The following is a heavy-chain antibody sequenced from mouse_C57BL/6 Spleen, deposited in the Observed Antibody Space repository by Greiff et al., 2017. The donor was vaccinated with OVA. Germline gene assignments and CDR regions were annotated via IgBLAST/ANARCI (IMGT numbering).Heavy chain of an antibody. CDR3: ARRIFNQLWYFDV. V-gene: IGHV1-69*01. Sequence: QVQLQQPGAELVMPGASVKLSCKASGYTFTSYWMHWVKQRPGQGLEWIGEIDPSDSNTNYNQKFKGKSTLTVDTSSSKAYMQLSSLTSDVSALCYCARRIFNQLWYFDVCDTLSSLAVSS. J-gene: IGHJ1*03. CDR1: GYTFTSYW. D-gene: IGHD3-1*01. CDR2: IDPSDSNT.